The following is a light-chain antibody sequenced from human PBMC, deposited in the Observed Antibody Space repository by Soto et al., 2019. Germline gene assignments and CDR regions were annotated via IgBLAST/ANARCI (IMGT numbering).Light chain of an antibody. Sequence: QSALTQPASVSGSPGQSITISCTGTSSDIGNYNYVSWYQQHPGKAPKFMIYEVNKRPSGVSDRFSGSKSGNTASLTISGLQAEDGADYYCISYTTSRTPVFGGGTKVTVL. CDR2: EVN. J-gene: IGLJ2*01. CDR1: SSDIGNYNY. V-gene: IGLV2-14*01. CDR3: ISYTTSRTPV.